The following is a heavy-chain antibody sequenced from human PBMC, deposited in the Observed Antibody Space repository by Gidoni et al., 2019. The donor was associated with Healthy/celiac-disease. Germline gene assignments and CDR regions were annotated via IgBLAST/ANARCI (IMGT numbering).Heavy chain of an antibody. V-gene: IGHV3-21*01. Sequence: EVQLVESGGGLVKPGGSLRLSCAASGFTFSDSSMNWVRQAPGKGLEWVSSISSSSSYMYYADSVKGRFTISRDNAKNSLYLQMNSLRAEDTAVYYCARGDSSSPNYYYYGMDAWGQGTTLTVSS. J-gene: IGHJ6*02. CDR1: GFTFSDSS. CDR3: ARGDSSSPNYYYYGMDA. CDR2: ISSSSSYM. D-gene: IGHD6-6*01.